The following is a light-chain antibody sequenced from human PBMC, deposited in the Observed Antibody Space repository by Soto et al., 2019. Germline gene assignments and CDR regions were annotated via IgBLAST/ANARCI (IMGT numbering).Light chain of an antibody. J-gene: IGKJ1*01. CDR2: AAS. V-gene: IGKV1-27*01. CDR1: QGISNY. Sequence: DIQMTQSPSSLSASVGDRVTITCRASQGISNYLAWYQQKPGKVPKLLIYAASTLKSGVTSRFSGSGSGTDFTLTISSLQPEDVATYYCQKYNSAPRTFGQGTKVEIK. CDR3: QKYNSAPRT.